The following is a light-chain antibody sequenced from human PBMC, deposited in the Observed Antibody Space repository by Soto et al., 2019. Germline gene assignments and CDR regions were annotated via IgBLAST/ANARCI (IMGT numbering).Light chain of an antibody. CDR1: QSVSSSY. Sequence: EIVLTQSPGTLSLPPGERATLSCRASQSVSSSYLAWYQQKPGQAPRLLIYGASSRATGIPDRFSGSGSGTDFTLTISILEPEDFAVYYCQQYGSSSLTFGGGTKVDIK. J-gene: IGKJ4*01. CDR2: GAS. CDR3: QQYGSSSLT. V-gene: IGKV3-20*01.